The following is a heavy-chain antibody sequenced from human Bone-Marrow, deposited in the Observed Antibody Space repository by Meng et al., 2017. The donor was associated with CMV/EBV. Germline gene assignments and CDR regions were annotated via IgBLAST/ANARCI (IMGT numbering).Heavy chain of an antibody. J-gene: IGHJ4*02. CDR3: AKDSTGGYPHFFEI. CDR1: GFTFSDYY. CDR2: ISSSGSTI. V-gene: IGHV3-11*01. D-gene: IGHD2-8*02. Sequence: GESLKISCAASGFTFSDYYMSWIRQAPGKGLEWVSYISSSGSTIYYADSVKGRFTISRDSSKNTLYLQMHSLRADDSAVYYCAKDSTGGYPHFFEIWGQGALVTVSS.